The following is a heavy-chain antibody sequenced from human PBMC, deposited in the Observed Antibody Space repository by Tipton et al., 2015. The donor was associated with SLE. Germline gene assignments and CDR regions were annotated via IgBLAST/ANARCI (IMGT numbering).Heavy chain of an antibody. D-gene: IGHD3-3*02. J-gene: IGHJ6*02. CDR3: ARTAVLAAIMMDV. CDR2: INDVGGT. CDR1: GASFSDYY. V-gene: IGHV4-34*01. Sequence: GLVKPSETLSLTCAVYGASFSDYYWSWIRHPPGKGLEWIGEINDVGGTNFNPSLKSRVTISADTSKNQLSLKLNAVTAADTAVYYCARTAVLAAIMMDVWGQGTTVTVSS.